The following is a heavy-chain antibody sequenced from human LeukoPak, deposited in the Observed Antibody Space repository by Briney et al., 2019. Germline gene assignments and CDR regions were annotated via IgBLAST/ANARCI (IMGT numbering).Heavy chain of an antibody. V-gene: IGHV3-11*01. J-gene: IGHJ4*02. Sequence: GSLRLSCAAPRFTFTDYWMSWVRQAPGKRREWVSYISSSVSTIYYAHSVKGPFTISIDNAKNSRYLKMNSLRAEDTAVYYCATPGDSAFDYCGQGTLVTVSS. CDR2: ISSSVSTI. D-gene: IGHD2-21*02. CDR1: RFTFTDYW. CDR3: ATPGDSAFDY.